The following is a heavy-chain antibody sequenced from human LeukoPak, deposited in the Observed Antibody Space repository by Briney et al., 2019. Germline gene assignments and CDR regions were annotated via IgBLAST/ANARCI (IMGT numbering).Heavy chain of an antibody. CDR3: ARRGATRLY. J-gene: IGHJ4*02. CDR2: INHSGST. Sequence: PSGTLSLTCAVYGGSFSGYYWSWIRQPPGKGLEWIGEINHSGSTNYNPSLKSRVTISVDTSKNQFSLKLSSVTAADTAVYYCARRGATRLYWGQGTLVTVSS. D-gene: IGHD1-26*01. V-gene: IGHV4-34*01. CDR1: GGSFSGYY.